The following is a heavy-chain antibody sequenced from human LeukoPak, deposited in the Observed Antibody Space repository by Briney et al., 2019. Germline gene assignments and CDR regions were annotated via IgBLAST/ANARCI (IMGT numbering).Heavy chain of an antibody. D-gene: IGHD3-9*01. Sequence: PGGSLRLSCAASGFTFDDYAMQWVRQAPGKGLEWVSGISWNSGTIGSADSVKGRFTISRGNAKNSLYLQMNSLRAEDTALYYCAKDFVPRYDILTGLVDYWGQGTLVTVSS. J-gene: IGHJ4*02. V-gene: IGHV3-9*01. CDR3: AKDFVPRYDILTGLVDY. CDR1: GFTFDDYA. CDR2: ISWNSGTI.